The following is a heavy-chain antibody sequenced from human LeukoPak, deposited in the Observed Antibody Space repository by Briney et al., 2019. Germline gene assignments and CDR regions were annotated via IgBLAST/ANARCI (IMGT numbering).Heavy chain of an antibody. Sequence: ASVKVSCKASGYTFTGYYMHWVRQAPGQGLEWMGWINPNSGGTNYAQKFQGRVTMTRDTSISTAYMALSRLRSDDTAVYYCASSIAVAAPTDYWGQGTLVTVSS. D-gene: IGHD6-19*01. J-gene: IGHJ4*02. CDR3: ASSIAVAAPTDY. V-gene: IGHV1-2*02. CDR1: GYTFTGYY. CDR2: INPNSGGT.